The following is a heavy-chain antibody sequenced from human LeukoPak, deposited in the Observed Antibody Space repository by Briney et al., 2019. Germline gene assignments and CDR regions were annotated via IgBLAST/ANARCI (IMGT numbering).Heavy chain of an antibody. V-gene: IGHV3-48*03. J-gene: IGHJ3*02. Sequence: GGSLRLSCAASGFTFSSYEMNWVRQAPGKGLEWVSYISSSGSTIYYADSVKGRFTLSRDNAKNSLYLQMNSLRAEDTAVYYCARGPPHYYDSSGYYFGAFDIWGQGTMVTVSS. CDR1: GFTFSSYE. CDR2: ISSSGSTI. D-gene: IGHD3-22*01. CDR3: ARGPPHYYDSSGYYFGAFDI.